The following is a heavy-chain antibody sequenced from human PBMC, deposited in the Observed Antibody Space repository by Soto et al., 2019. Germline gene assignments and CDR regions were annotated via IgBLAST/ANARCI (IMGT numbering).Heavy chain of an antibody. CDR2: INHSGST. Sequence: SSEMLSLTCAVYGGSFSGYYWSWIRQPPGKGLEWIGEINHSGSTNYNPSLKSRVTISVDTSKNQFSLKLSSVTAADTAVYYCALIPSVVVVAATSLLDYWGQGTLVTVSS. CDR1: GGSFSGYY. V-gene: IGHV4-34*01. J-gene: IGHJ4*02. D-gene: IGHD2-15*01. CDR3: ALIPSVVVVAATSLLDY.